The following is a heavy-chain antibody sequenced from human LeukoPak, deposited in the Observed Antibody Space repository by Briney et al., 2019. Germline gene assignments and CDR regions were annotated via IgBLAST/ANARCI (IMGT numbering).Heavy chain of an antibody. CDR1: GFTFSSYG. V-gene: IGHV3-33*01. J-gene: IGHJ4*02. D-gene: IGHD6-19*01. CDR2: IWYDGSNK. Sequence: GGSLRLSCAASGFTFSSYGMHWVRQAPGKGGEGVAVIWYDGSNKYYADCVKRRFTISRDNSKTTLYLQMNSLRDEDTAVYYCASTSGWYEPIDYWGQGTLVTVSS. CDR3: ASTSGWYEPIDY.